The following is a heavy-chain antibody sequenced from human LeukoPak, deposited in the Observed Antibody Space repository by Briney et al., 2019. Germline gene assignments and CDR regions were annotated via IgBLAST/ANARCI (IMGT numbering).Heavy chain of an antibody. CDR1: GFIFDRHW. V-gene: IGHV3-7*03. D-gene: IGHD4-17*01. Sequence: GGSLRLSCAASGFIFDRHWMNWVRQAPGKGLEWVANINQGGGERNYVDSVKGRFTISRDDAKNSLYLQLNSPRVEDTAIYYCARGPDYGARTDFLDYWGQGALVTVSS. J-gene: IGHJ4*02. CDR2: INQGGGER. CDR3: ARGPDYGARTDFLDY.